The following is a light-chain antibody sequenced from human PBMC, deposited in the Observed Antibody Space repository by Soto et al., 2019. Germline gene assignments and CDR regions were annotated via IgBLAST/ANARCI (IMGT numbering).Light chain of an antibody. CDR3: QQYYTTPPT. J-gene: IGKJ1*01. CDR1: QSVLYSSNNKNY. V-gene: IGKV4-1*01. CDR2: WAS. Sequence: DIVLTQSPDSLAVSLGERATIICKSSQSVLYSSNNKNYLAWYQQKPGQPPKLLIYWASTRESGVPDRFSGSGSGTDFTLPIDSLQAEDVAVYYCQQYYTTPPTFGQGTKVEIK.